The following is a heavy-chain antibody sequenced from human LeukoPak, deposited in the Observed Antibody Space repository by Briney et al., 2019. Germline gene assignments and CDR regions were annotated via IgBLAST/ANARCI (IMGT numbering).Heavy chain of an antibody. J-gene: IGHJ5*02. CDR2: IYYSGST. CDR3: AREPGFDSSGYLNWFDP. V-gene: IGHV4-59*01. Sequence: PSETLSLTCTVSGASISSYYWSWIRQPPGKGLGWIGYIYYSGSTNYNPSLKSRVTISVDTSKNQFSLKLSSVTAADTAVYYCAREPGFDSSGYLNWFDPWGQGTLVTVSS. CDR1: GASISSYY. D-gene: IGHD3-22*01.